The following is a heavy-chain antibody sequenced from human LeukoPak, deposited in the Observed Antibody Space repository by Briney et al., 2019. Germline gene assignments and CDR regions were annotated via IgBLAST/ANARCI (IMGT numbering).Heavy chain of an antibody. CDR2: IYHSGST. V-gene: IGHV4-4*02. CDR1: GGSISSSNW. Sequence: SSETLSLTCAVSGGSISSSNWWSWVRQPPGKGLEWIGEIYHSGSTNYNPSLKSRVTISVDKSKNQFSLKLSSVTAADTAVYYCARLPGYSSSWDAYFDYWGQGTLVTVSS. D-gene: IGHD6-13*01. J-gene: IGHJ4*02. CDR3: ARLPGYSSSWDAYFDY.